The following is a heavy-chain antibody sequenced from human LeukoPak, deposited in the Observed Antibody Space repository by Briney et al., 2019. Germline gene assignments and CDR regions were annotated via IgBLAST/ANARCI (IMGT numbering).Heavy chain of an antibody. CDR3: ASYGGPYGTGYYFDY. CDR2: ISSSGSTI. CDR1: GFTFSSYE. V-gene: IGHV3-48*03. Sequence: PGGSLRLSCAASGFTFSSYEMNWARQAPGKGLEWVSYISSSGSTIYYADSVKGRFTISRDNAKNSLYLQMNSLRAEDTAVYYCASYGGPYGTGYYFDYWGQGTLVTVSS. J-gene: IGHJ4*02. D-gene: IGHD1-1*01.